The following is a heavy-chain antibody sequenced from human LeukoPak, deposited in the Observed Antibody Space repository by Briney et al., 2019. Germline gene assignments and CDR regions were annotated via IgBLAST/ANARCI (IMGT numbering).Heavy chain of an antibody. D-gene: IGHD1-26*01. CDR2: ISSSSSYI. V-gene: IGHV3-21*01. J-gene: IGHJ4*02. CDR1: GFTFSSYS. Sequence: PGGSLRLSCAASGFTFSSYSMNWVRQAPGKGLEWVSSISSSSSYIYYADSVKGRFTISRDNAKNSLYLQMNSLRAEDTAVYYCARRRSGSYYYFDYWGQGTLVTVSS. CDR3: ARRRSGSYYYFDY.